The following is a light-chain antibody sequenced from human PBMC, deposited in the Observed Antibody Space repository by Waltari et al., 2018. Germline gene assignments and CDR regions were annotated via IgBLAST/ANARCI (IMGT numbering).Light chain of an antibody. CDR1: QDIDTY. Sequence: IQLTQSPSSLSASVGDRVTITCRASQDIDTYLVWYQQRPGKAPNLLIYAASTLQTGVPSRFSDSGTGTDFALTISSLQPEDFATYYCQQLNTYPWTFGQGTRVEL. CDR2: AAS. V-gene: IGKV1-9*01. CDR3: QQLNTYPWT. J-gene: IGKJ1*01.